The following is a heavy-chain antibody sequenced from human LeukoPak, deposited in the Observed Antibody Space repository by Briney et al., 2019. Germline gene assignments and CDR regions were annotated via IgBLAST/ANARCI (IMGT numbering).Heavy chain of an antibody. CDR1: GYTFTSYD. V-gene: IGHV1-8*01. CDR2: MNPNSGNT. Sequence: GASVKVSCKASGYTFTSYDINWVRQATGQGLEWMGWMNPNSGNTGYAQKFQGRVTMTTDTSTSTAYMELRSLRSDDTAVYYCARDVLVGIEVEGFDPWGQGTLVTVSS. D-gene: IGHD6-19*01. CDR3: ARDVLVGIEVEGFDP. J-gene: IGHJ5*02.